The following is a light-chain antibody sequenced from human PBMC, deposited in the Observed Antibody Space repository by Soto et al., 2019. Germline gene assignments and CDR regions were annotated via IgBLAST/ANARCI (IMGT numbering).Light chain of an antibody. J-gene: IGKJ4*01. V-gene: IGKV3-20*01. CDR3: EYYGNTII. CDR2: GTS. CDR1: QSISNNH. Sequence: EIVLTQSPGTLSLSPGDRVTLSCRTSQSISNNHLAWYQQKPGQAPSLLIHGTSNRATGIPDRFSGSGSGTDFALTFSRLEPEDTAVYYCEYYGNTIIFGGGTKVEIK.